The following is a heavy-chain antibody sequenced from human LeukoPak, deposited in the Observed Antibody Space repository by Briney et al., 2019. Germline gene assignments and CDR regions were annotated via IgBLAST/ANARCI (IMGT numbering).Heavy chain of an antibody. V-gene: IGHV3-48*01. Sequence: WGSLRLSCAASGFIFSSYSMNWVRQAPGKGLEWVSYISSSSSTIYYADSVRGRFTISTDNSKNTLYLQMNSLRAEDTALYYCAKGLERESRLDSWGQGTLVTVSS. CDR2: ISSSSSTI. D-gene: IGHD1-1*01. J-gene: IGHJ4*02. CDR1: GFIFSSYS. CDR3: AKGLERESRLDS.